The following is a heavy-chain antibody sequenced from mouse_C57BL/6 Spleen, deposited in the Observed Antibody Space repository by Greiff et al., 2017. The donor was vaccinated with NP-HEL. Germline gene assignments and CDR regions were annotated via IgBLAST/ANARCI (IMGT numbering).Heavy chain of an antibody. CDR3: ARILFYYGSSYVDWYFDV. Sequence: QVQLKQSGPELVRPGVSVKISCKGSGYTFTDYAMHWVKQSHAKSLEWIGVISTYYGDASYNQKFKDKATMTVDKSSSTAYMELARLTSEDSAVYYCARILFYYGSSYVDWYFDVWGTGTTVTVSS. V-gene: IGHV1-67*01. D-gene: IGHD1-1*01. J-gene: IGHJ1*03. CDR2: ISTYYGDA. CDR1: GYTFTDYA.